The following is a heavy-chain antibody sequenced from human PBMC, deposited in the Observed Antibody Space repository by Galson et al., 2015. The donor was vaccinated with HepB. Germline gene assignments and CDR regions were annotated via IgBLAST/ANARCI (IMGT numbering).Heavy chain of an antibody. J-gene: IGHJ4*02. D-gene: IGHD3-16*02. CDR2: IRHGDSAP. CDR1: GFSFHDHW. V-gene: IGHV3-7*01. Sequence: SLRLSCAASGFSFHDHWMTWVRQAPGKGLEWVANIRHGDSAPFYVNSVRGRFTISRDDANNSLFLQMNSLRADDTAVYYCARSLSRDLSSNFGLHFDYWGQGTLVTVSS. CDR3: ARSLSRDLSSNFGLHFDY.